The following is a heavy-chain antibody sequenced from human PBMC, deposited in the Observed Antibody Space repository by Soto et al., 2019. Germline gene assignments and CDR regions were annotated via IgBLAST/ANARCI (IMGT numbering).Heavy chain of an antibody. CDR1: GYTFTTYG. D-gene: IGHD4-4*01. Sequence: QVQLVQSGAEVQKPGASVKVSCEASGYTFTTYGISWVRQAPGQGLEWMAWISPYNGDTNFAQKFQDRVTMTTDTSTSTVYMELRSLRSDDTAVYYCARTVSGEYFDYWGQGTLVTVSS. CDR3: ARTVSGEYFDY. V-gene: IGHV1-18*01. CDR2: ISPYNGDT. J-gene: IGHJ4*02.